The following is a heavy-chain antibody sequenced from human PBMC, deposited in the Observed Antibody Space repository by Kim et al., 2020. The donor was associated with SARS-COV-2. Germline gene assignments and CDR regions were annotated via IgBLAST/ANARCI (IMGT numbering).Heavy chain of an antibody. D-gene: IGHD2-15*01. CDR2: ISTGRYR. CDR3: ASEDCSDSTCYY. J-gene: IGHJ4*02. V-gene: IGHV3-21*01. CDR1: GFTFSSFN. Sequence: GGSLRLSCAASGFTFSSFNMNWVRQAPGKGLEWVSSISTGRYRFYADSVKGRFTISRDNAQNLLYLQMNSLRAEDTAIYYCASEDCSDSTCYYWGQGALVTVSS.